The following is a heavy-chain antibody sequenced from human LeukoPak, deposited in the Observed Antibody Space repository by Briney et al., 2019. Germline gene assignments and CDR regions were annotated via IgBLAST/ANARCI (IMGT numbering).Heavy chain of an antibody. CDR1: GFTFSNYA. D-gene: IGHD5-18*01. J-gene: IGHJ4*02. CDR3: ARDANTAMVDY. V-gene: IGHV3-30*01. Sequence: GRSLRLSCAASGFTFSNYAMHWVRQAPGKGLEWVAVISYDGSNKYYADSVKGRFTISRDNSKNTLYLQMNSLRAEDTAVYYCARDANTAMVDYWGQGTLVTVSS. CDR2: ISYDGSNK.